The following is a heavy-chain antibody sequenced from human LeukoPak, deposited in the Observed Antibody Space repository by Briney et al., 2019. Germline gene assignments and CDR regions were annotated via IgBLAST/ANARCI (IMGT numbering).Heavy chain of an antibody. V-gene: IGHV5-51*01. CDR1: GYGFPNYW. J-gene: IGHJ4*02. CDR3: ARLGEMATSFFDY. D-gene: IGHD5-24*01. CDR2: VYPATSDT. Sequence: GESLKISCKGSGYGFPNYWIGWVRQMPGKGLEWIGIVYPATSDTTYSPSFQGQVTIPADKSISTAYLQWSSLKASDTAMYYCARLGEMATSFFDYWGQGTLVTVSS.